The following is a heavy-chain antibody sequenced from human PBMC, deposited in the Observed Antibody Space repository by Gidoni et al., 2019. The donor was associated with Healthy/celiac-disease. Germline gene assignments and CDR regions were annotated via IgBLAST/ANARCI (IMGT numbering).Heavy chain of an antibody. CDR3: ARGSYYDILTGRQFDYYYMDV. J-gene: IGHJ6*03. CDR2: INPNSGGT. V-gene: IGHV1-2*02. D-gene: IGHD3-9*01. Sequence: QVQLVQSGAEVKKPGASVKVSCKASGYTFTGYYMPLVRQAPGQGLEWMGWINPNSGGTNYAQKFQGRVTMTRDTSISTAYMELSRLRSDDTAVYYCARGSYYDILTGRQFDYYYMDVWGKGTTVTVSS. CDR1: GYTFTGYY.